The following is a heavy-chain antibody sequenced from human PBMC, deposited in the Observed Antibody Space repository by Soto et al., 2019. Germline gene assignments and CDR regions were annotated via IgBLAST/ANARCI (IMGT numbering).Heavy chain of an antibody. CDR2: ISSDGSKK. V-gene: IGHV3-30*03. CDR3: ALDLYGASSRVAH. J-gene: IGHJ4*02. CDR1: GFTFSNNG. D-gene: IGHD2-15*01. Sequence: QVQLVESGGGVVQPGRSLRLSCVASGFTFSNNGIHWVRQAPGKGLEWVAVISSDGSKKYYADSVKGRFTISRDNSKNTLYPQMNSLRAEDTAVYYCALDLYGASSRVAHWGQGTLVTVSS.